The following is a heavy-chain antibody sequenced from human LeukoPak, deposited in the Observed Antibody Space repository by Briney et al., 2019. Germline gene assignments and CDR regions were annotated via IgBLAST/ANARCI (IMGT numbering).Heavy chain of an antibody. V-gene: IGHV1-8*02. CDR1: GYTFTSYG. D-gene: IGHD3-22*01. Sequence: ASVKVSCKASGYTFTSYGINWVRQATGQGLEWMGWMNPNSGNTGYAQKFQGRVTMARNTSISTAYMELSSLRSEDTAVYYCARVNGDYYDSSGYDDYWGQGTLVTVSS. CDR3: ARVNGDYYDSSGYDDY. J-gene: IGHJ4*02. CDR2: MNPNSGNT.